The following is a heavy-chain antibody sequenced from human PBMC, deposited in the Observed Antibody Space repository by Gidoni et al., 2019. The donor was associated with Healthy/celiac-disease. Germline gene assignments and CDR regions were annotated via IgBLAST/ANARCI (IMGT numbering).Heavy chain of an antibody. J-gene: IGHJ4*02. Sequence: QVQLQESGPGLVNPSETLSLPCTVSGGSISRYSWSWIRQPPGKGLEWIGYIYYSGSTNYNPSLKSRVTISVDTSKNQFSLKLSSVTAADTAVYYCARASNCGGDCYPTEGAFDYWGQGTLVTVSS. V-gene: IGHV4-59*01. D-gene: IGHD2-21*02. CDR3: ARASNCGGDCYPTEGAFDY. CDR1: GGSISRYS. CDR2: IYYSGST.